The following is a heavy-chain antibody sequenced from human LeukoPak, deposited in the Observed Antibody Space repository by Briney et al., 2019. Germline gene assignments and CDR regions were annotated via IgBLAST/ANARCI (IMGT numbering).Heavy chain of an antibody. D-gene: IGHD3-9*01. Sequence: PSETLSLTCSISDVSIKNSSFSWGWIRQPPGQGLEWIGNIYFTGSTYYNPSLMRRVTISVDTSRNQCSLKLGSVTAADTAVYYCARAPTRSSDTVTGYLFDSWGQGTLVTVSS. J-gene: IGHJ4*02. CDR2: IYFTGST. CDR3: ARAPTRSSDTVTGYLFDS. V-gene: IGHV4-39*07. CDR1: DVSIKNSSFS.